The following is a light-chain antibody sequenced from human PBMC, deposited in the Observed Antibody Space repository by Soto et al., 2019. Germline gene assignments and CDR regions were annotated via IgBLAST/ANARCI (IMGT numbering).Light chain of an antibody. J-gene: IGKJ2*01. CDR3: KQFRSSLYT. CDR1: QSVSSSY. Sequence: EIVLTQSPGTLSLSPGERATLSCRASQSVSSSYLAWYQQQPGQAPRLLIYDASSRATGIPDRFSGSGSGTDFTLTISRLEPEDFAVYYCKQFRSSLYTFGQGTKLEIK. V-gene: IGKV3-20*01. CDR2: DAS.